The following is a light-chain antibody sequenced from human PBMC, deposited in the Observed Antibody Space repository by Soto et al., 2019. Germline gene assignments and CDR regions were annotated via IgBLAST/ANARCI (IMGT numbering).Light chain of an antibody. Sequence: LAQPASVSGSPGQSITISCTGTSSDIGGYKYVSWYQQHPGKAPKLIIFEVSNRPSGVSDRSSGSNSGNTASLTISGLQAEDEADYYCTSYSRYSVLVFGGGTKVTVL. J-gene: IGLJ3*02. CDR3: TSYSRYSVLV. CDR1: SSDIGGYKY. V-gene: IGLV2-14*01. CDR2: EVS.